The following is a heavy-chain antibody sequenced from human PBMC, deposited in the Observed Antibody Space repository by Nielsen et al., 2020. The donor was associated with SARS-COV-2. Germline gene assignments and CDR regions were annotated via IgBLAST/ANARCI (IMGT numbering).Heavy chain of an antibody. J-gene: IGHJ4*02. D-gene: IGHD3-10*01. CDR1: DFTFSDYS. CDR2: IDFSSKCI. CDR3: ARGGRGHGFFDS. Sequence: GESLKISCAASDFTFSDYSMNWVRQAPGKGLEWVSSIDFSSKCIFYADSVRGRFTISRDNTRKSLFLQMNSLRAEDTALYYCARGGRGHGFFDSWGQGTLVTVSS. V-gene: IGHV3-21*01.